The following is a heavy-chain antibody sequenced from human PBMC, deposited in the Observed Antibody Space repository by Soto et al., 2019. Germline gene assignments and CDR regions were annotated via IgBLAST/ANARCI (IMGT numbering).Heavy chain of an antibody. CDR3: ARDPKTSGGQHWAFNYFDS. J-gene: IGHJ4*02. Sequence: GGSLRLSCAASGFRFDSYAMTWVRQAPGKGLEWVSTITGNGAITYHADSVKGRFTISRDNSKSTLYLQVDSLRPEDAAVYYCARDPKTSGGQHWAFNYFDSWGQGTLVTVSS. CDR1: GFRFDSYA. D-gene: IGHD7-27*01. CDR2: ITGNGAIT. V-gene: IGHV3-23*01.